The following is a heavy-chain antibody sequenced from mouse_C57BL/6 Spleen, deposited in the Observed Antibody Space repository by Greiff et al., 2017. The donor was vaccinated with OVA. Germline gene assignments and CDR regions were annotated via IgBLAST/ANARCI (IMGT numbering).Heavy chain of an antibody. Sequence: VKLMESGPGLVAPSQSLSITCTVSGFSLTSYGVHWVRQPPGKGLEWLVVIWSDGSTTYNSALKSRLSISKDNSKSQVFLKMNSLQTDDTAMYYCARDRLLGDAMDYWGQGTSVTVSS. CDR2: IWSDGST. D-gene: IGHD4-1*01. V-gene: IGHV2-6*03. CDR3: ARDRLLGDAMDY. J-gene: IGHJ4*01. CDR1: GFSLTSYG.